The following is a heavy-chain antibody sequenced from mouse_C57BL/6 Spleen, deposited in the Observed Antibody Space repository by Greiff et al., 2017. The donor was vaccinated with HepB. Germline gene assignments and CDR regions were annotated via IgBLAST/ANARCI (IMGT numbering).Heavy chain of an antibody. Sequence: VQLQQSGAELVKPGASVKLSCTASGFNIKDYYMHWVKQRTEQGLEWIGRIDPEDGATKYAPKFQGKATITADTSSNTAYLQLSSLTSEDTAVYYCALGGVVAPYWYFDVWGTGTTVTVSS. J-gene: IGHJ1*03. CDR1: GFNIKDYY. D-gene: IGHD1-1*01. V-gene: IGHV14-2*01. CDR3: ALGGVVAPYWYFDV. CDR2: IDPEDGAT.